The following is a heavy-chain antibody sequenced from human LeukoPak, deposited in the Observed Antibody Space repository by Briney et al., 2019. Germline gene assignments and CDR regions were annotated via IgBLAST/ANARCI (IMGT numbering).Heavy chain of an antibody. D-gene: IGHD2-15*01. CDR3: VREGAYCSGASCYFDY. Sequence: GGSLRLSCTPSGFTFGSYEMHWVRQAPGKGLEWVSYITSSGRTIYYANSEKGRFTISRDNAKNSLYLQMSSLRAEDTAVYYCVREGAYCSGASCYFDYWGQGTLVTVSS. J-gene: IGHJ4*02. V-gene: IGHV3-48*03. CDR2: ITSSGRTI. CDR1: GFTFGSYE.